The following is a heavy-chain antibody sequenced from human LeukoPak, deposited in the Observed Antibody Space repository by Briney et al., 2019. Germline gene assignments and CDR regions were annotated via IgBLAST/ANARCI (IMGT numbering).Heavy chain of an antibody. V-gene: IGHV1-2*02. Sequence: ASVKVSCKASGYTFTVYYMHWGRQAPGQGLEWMGWINPNSGGTNYAQKFQGRVTMTRDTSISTAYMELSRLRSADTAVYYCARAPPFSGYCSSTSCPRGGWFDPWGQGTLVTVSS. J-gene: IGHJ5*02. D-gene: IGHD2-2*01. CDR1: GYTFTVYY. CDR3: ARAPPFSGYCSSTSCPRGGWFDP. CDR2: INPNSGGT.